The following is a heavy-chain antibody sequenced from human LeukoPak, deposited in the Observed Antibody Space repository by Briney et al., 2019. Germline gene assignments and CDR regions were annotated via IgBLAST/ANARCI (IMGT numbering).Heavy chain of an antibody. D-gene: IGHD7-27*01. CDR3: AKPLGSAFDI. CDR2: ITSSGTYI. CDR1: GFTFSDYS. Sequence: GGSLRLSCAASGFTFSDYSMNWVRQAPGKGLEWVSSITSSGTYIYYADSVKGRFTISRDNSKNTLYLQMNSLRAEDTAVYYCAKPLGSAFDIWGQGTMVTVSS. V-gene: IGHV3-21*04. J-gene: IGHJ3*02.